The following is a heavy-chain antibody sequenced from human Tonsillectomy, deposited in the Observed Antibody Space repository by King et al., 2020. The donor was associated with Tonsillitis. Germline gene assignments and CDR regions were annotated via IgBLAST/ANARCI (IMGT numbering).Heavy chain of an antibody. CDR1: GYTFTSYD. D-gene: IGHD3/OR15-3a*01. Sequence: QLVQSGAEVKKPGASVKVSCKASGYTFTSYDIIWVRQATGHGLEWMGWMNPNSGDTVFAQKFQGRLTMTRNSSINTAYLAMSSLRSEDTAVYYCAIGRPVQIFGLVINSWFEPWAQGTLVTVSS. J-gene: IGHJ5*02. CDR3: AIGRPVQIFGLVINSWFEP. V-gene: IGHV1-8*01. CDR2: MNPNSGDT.